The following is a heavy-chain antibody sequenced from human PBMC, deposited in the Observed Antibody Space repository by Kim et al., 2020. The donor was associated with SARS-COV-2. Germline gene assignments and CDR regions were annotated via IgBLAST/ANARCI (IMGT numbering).Heavy chain of an antibody. Sequence: YYADSVNGRFTISRDNSKNTLYLQMNSLRAEDTAVYYCAKGSFVLDYFDYWGQGTLVTVSS. V-gene: IGHV3-33*06. D-gene: IGHD3-3*01. CDR3: AKGSFVLDYFDY. J-gene: IGHJ4*02.